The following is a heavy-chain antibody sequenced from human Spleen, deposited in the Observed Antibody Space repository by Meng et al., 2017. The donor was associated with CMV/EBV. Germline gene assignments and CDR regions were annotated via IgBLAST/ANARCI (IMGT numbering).Heavy chain of an antibody. J-gene: IGHJ5*02. CDR3: ARAFLGELSGWFDP. CDR1: GDSFTNYY. Sequence: AGDSFTNYYMHWVRQAPGQGLEWMGIINPSGGNTIYAQKFQGRVTMTRDTSTSTVYMELSSLRSEDTAVYYRARAFLGELSGWFDPWGQGTLVTVSS. D-gene: IGHD3-16*02. V-gene: IGHV1-46*01. CDR2: INPSGGNT.